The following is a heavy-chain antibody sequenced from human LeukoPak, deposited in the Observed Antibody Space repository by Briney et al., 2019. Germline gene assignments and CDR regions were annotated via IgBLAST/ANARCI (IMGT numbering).Heavy chain of an antibody. CDR3: ARVYRGSYYFDY. CDR1: GGSFSGYY. CDR2: INHRGST. V-gene: IGHV4-34*01. D-gene: IGHD1-26*01. Sequence: SETLSLTCAVYGGSFSGYYWSWIRQPPGKGLEWIGEINHRGSTNYNPSLKSRVTISVDTSKNQFSLKLSSVTAADTAVHYCARVYRGSYYFDYWGQGTLVTVSS. J-gene: IGHJ4*02.